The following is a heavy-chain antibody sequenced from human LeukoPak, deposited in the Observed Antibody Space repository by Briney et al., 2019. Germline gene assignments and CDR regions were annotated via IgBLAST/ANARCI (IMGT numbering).Heavy chain of an antibody. CDR3: AKSLFGFSYGKIDY. CDR2: IPDSGDST. J-gene: IGHJ4*02. V-gene: IGHV3-23*01. Sequence: GGSLRLSCATSGFTFRSHSMNWVRRAPGKALEWVSSIPDSGDSTYYADSVKGRFTISRDNSKNTLYMQMNSLRAEDTAVYYCAKSLFGFSYGKIDYWGQGTRVTVSS. D-gene: IGHD5-18*01. CDR1: GFTFRSHS.